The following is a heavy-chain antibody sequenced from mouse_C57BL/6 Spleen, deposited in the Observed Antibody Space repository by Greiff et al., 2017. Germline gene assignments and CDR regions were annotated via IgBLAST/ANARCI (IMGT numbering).Heavy chain of an antibody. CDR3: ARSGGQLAMDY. D-gene: IGHD4-1*02. Sequence: VQLQQPGAELVMPGASVKLSCKASGYTFTSYWMHWVKQRPGQGLEWIGEIDPSDSYTNSNQKFKGKSTLTVDKSSSTAYMQLSSLTSEDSAVYYCARSGGQLAMDYWGQGTSVTVSS. J-gene: IGHJ4*01. CDR2: IDPSDSYT. V-gene: IGHV1-69*01. CDR1: GYTFTSYW.